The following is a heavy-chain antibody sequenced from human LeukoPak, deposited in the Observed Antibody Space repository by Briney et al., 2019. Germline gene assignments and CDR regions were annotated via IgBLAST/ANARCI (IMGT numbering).Heavy chain of an antibody. CDR2: ISAYNGNT. J-gene: IGHJ3*02. Sequence: ASVKVSCKASGYTFTSYGISWVRQAPGQGLEWMGWISAYNGNTNYAQKLQGRVTMTTDTSTSTAYMELRSLRSDDTAVYYCARDRALYDILTGYYKYRTDAFDIWGQGTMVTVSS. V-gene: IGHV1-18*01. CDR1: GYTFTSYG. CDR3: ARDRALYDILTGYYKYRTDAFDI. D-gene: IGHD3-9*01.